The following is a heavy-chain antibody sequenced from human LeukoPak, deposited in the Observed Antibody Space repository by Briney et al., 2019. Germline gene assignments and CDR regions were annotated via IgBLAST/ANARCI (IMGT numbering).Heavy chain of an antibody. J-gene: IGHJ6*02. CDR2: IYHSGST. V-gene: IGHV4-59*01. D-gene: IGHD3-9*01. Sequence: PSETLSLTCTVSGGSISNFYWSWIRQPPGKGLEWIGYIYHSGSTNYNPSLESRVTISVDTSKNHFSLKLNSLTAADTAVYYCARATYDTHYGMDVWGQGTTVTVSS. CDR1: GGSISNFY. CDR3: ARATYDTHYGMDV.